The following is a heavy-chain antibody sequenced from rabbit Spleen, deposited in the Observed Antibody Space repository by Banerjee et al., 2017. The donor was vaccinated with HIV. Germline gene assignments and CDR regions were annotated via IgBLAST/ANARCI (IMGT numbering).Heavy chain of an antibody. CDR2: VDVSTTSPT. CDR1: GFDFSSAYY. CDR3: ARDLVAVIGWNFNL. J-gene: IGHJ4*01. V-gene: IGHV1S40*01. Sequence: QSLEESGGGLVKPGGTLTITCKASGFDFSSAYYMCWVRQAPGKGPEWVACVDVSTTSPTYYATWAKGRFTISKNSSTTVTLQMTSLTAADTATYFCARDLVAVIGWNFNLWGPCTLVTVS. D-gene: IGHD1-1*01.